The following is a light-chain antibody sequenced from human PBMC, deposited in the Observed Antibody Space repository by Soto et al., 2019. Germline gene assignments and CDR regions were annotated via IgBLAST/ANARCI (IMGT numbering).Light chain of an antibody. CDR1: TTDIGSYNY. CDR2: EAS. J-gene: IGLJ2*01. CDR3: SAYTTTRTTV. Sequence: QSALTQPASVSGSPGQSITISCTGTTTDIGSYNYVSWYRQQPGKAPKLLLYEASNRPSGASNRFSGSKSGNTASLTISGLQAEDEADYYCSAYTTTRTTVFGGGTKVTVL. V-gene: IGLV2-14*01.